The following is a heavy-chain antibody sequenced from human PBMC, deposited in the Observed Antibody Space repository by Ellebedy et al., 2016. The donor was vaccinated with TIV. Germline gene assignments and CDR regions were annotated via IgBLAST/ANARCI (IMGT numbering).Heavy chain of an antibody. CDR1: GGSISSGGYS. J-gene: IGHJ3*02. D-gene: IGHD1-26*01. Sequence: MPSETLSLTCAVSGGSISSGGYSWSWIRQPPGKGLEWIGYIYHSGSTYYNPSLKSRVTISVDRSKNQFSLKLSPVTAADTAVYYCARVSYDAFDIWGQGTMVTVSS. CDR3: ARVSYDAFDI. V-gene: IGHV4-30-2*01. CDR2: IYHSGST.